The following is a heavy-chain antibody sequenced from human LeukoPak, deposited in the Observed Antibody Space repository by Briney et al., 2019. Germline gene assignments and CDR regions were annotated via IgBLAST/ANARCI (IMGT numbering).Heavy chain of an antibody. CDR1: GGSISSSSYY. CDR2: IYYSGST. Sequence: SETLSLTCTVSGGSISSSSYYWGWIRQPPGKGLEWIGSIYYSGSTYYNPSLKSRVTISVDTSKNQFSLKLSSVTAADTAVYYCARHAIVCCSGGSCLIDYWGQGTLVTVSS. J-gene: IGHJ4*02. CDR3: ARHAIVCCSGGSCLIDY. V-gene: IGHV4-39*01. D-gene: IGHD2-15*01.